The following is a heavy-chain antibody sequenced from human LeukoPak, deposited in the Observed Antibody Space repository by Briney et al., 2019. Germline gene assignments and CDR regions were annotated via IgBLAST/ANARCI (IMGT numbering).Heavy chain of an antibody. V-gene: IGHV1-18*01. CDR1: GYTFSNYG. D-gene: IGHD2-21*01. J-gene: IGHJ4*02. CDR3: ARDDCVD. CDR2: ISAYNNIS. Sequence: ASLKVSCKTSGYTFSNYGVSWVRQVPGQGLEWMGWISAYNNISHYAQKVQGRVSMTTDTSKSTAYMELRSLRSEDTAVYYCARDDCVDWGQGTLVTVSS.